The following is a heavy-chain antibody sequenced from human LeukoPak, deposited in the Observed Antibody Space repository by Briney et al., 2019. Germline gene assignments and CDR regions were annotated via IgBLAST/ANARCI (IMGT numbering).Heavy chain of an antibody. Sequence: ASVKVSCKASGYTFTSYAMHWVRQAPGQRLEWMGWINAGNGNTKYSQEFQGRVTITRDTSASTAYMELSSLRSEDMAVYYCAGGGQGWLQLFDYWGQGTLVTVSS. J-gene: IGHJ4*02. D-gene: IGHD5-24*01. CDR3: AGGGQGWLQLFDY. V-gene: IGHV1-3*03. CDR1: GYTFTSYA. CDR2: INAGNGNT.